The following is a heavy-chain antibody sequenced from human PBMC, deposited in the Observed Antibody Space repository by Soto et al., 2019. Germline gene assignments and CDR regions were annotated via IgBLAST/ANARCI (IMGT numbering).Heavy chain of an antibody. V-gene: IGHV1-8*01. Sequence: ASVKVSCKASGYTFTTYDINWVRQAPGQGLEWLGWIDANSGSTGYAQNFQGRITMTRNISRNTAHMELSSLQSEDTPVYYCARERKFDLWSKGLDVWG. CDR2: IDANSGST. J-gene: IGHJ6*02. CDR1: GYTFTTYD. CDR3: ARERKFDLWSKGLDV. D-gene: IGHD3-3*01.